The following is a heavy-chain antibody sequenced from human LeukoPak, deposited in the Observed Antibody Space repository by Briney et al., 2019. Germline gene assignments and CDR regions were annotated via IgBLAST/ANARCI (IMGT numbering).Heavy chain of an antibody. D-gene: IGHD2-8*02. CDR3: VRDPGNWFDP. Sequence: SQTLSLTCDISGDSVSSNSAAWTWIRQSPSRGLEWLGRTYFRPKWYNDYAPSVKSRIVVNPDTSKNHFSLQLNSVTPEDTAVYYCVRDPGNWFDPWGQGILVTVSP. CDR2: TYFRPKWYN. J-gene: IGHJ5*02. CDR1: GDSVSSNSAA. V-gene: IGHV6-1*01.